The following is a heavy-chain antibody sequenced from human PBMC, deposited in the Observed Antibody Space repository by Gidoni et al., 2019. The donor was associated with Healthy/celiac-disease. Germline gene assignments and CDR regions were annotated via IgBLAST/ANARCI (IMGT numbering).Heavy chain of an antibody. Sequence: EVQLVESGGGLVKPGGSLRLSCAASGFPFSRYSMKWVRQAPGKGLEWVSSISSSRSYRYSADSVKGLFTMSRDNAKNSLYLKMHSRRAEDTAVYYCARARGPYCTNGVCTGYYFDYWGQGTLVTVSS. D-gene: IGHD2-8*01. V-gene: IGHV3-21*01. CDR3: ARARGPYCTNGVCTGYYFDY. J-gene: IGHJ4*02. CDR1: GFPFSRYS. CDR2: ISSSRSYR.